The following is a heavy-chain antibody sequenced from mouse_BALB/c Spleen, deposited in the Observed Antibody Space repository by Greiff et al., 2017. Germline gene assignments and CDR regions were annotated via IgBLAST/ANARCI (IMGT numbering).Heavy chain of an antibody. CDR1: GDSFTSGY. J-gene: IGHJ4*01. V-gene: IGHV3-8*02. CDR3: ASSQIPYYAMDY. Sequence: EVQLVESGPSLVKPSQSLSLTCSVSGDSFTSGYLNWIRKFPGNKLEYMGYISYSGSTYYNPSLKSRISITRDTSKNQYYLQLNSVTTEDTATYYCASSQIPYYAMDYWGQGTSVTVSS. CDR2: ISYSGST.